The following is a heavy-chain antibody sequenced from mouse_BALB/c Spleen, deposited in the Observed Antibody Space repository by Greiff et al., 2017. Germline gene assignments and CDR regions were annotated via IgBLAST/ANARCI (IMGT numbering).Heavy chain of an antibody. J-gene: IGHJ4*01. V-gene: IGHV1-7*01. CDR1: GYTFTSYW. CDR2: INPSTGYT. CDR3: ARPYYAMDY. Sequence: QVQLQQSGPELVKPGASVKMSCKASGYTFTSYWMHWVKQRPGQGLEWIGYINPSTGYTEYNQKFKDKATLTADKSSSTAYMQLSSLTSEDSAVYYCARPYYAMDYWGQGTSVTVSS.